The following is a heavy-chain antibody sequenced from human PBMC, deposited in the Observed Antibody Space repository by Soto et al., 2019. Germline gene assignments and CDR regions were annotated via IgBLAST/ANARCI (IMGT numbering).Heavy chain of an antibody. Sequence: ASVKVSCKASGYTFTSYAMHWVRQAPGQRLEWMGWINAGNGNTKYSQKFQGRVTITRDTSASTAYMELSSLRSEDTAVYYCARIGLVDFWSGYYTPYYYYGMDVWGQGTTVTVSS. CDR1: GYTFTSYA. CDR2: INAGNGNT. CDR3: ARIGLVDFWSGYYTPYYYYGMDV. V-gene: IGHV1-3*01. D-gene: IGHD3-3*01. J-gene: IGHJ6*02.